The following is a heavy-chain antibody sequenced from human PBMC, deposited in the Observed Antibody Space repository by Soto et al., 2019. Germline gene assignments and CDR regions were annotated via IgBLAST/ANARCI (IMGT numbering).Heavy chain of an antibody. Sequence: PGGSLRLSCAASGFTFSTYSMNWVRQAPGKGLEWVSYISKSSSTILYADSVKGRFSISRDNAKKSLYLQMNSLRDEDTAVYYCARDGEVTTILGYANAGGYYYGMDVWGQGTTVTVSS. CDR1: GFTFSTYS. D-gene: IGHD3-9*01. J-gene: IGHJ6*02. CDR2: ISKSSSTI. V-gene: IGHV3-48*02. CDR3: ARDGEVTTILGYANAGGYYYGMDV.